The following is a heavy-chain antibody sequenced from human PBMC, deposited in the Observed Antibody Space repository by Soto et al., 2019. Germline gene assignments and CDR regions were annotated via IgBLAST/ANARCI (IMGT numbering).Heavy chain of an antibody. Sequence: QVQLVQSGAEVKKPGASVKVSCKASGYTFTSYGISWVRQAPGQGLEWMGWISAYNGNTNYAQKLQGRVTMTTDTSTSRAYNELRSLRSDDTAVYYGARERGGSCWYLGSGAEFDYWGQGTLVTVSS. CDR2: ISAYNGNT. J-gene: IGHJ4*02. D-gene: IGHD6-13*01. V-gene: IGHV1-18*04. CDR3: ARERGGSCWYLGSGAEFDY. CDR1: GYTFTSYG.